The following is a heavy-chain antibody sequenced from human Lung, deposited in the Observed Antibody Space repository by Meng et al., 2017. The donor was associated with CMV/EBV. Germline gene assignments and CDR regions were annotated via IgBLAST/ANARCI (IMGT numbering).Heavy chain of an antibody. Sequence: QGQLVPSGSELKKPGESVKVSCQAAGYTFTSSSMNWVRHAPGQGLEWMGWVNINTGNPTYAQGFTGRFVFSLDTSVSTAYLQIDSLKADDTAVYYCARGNGWRFDYWGQGTLVTVSS. V-gene: IGHV7-4-1*01. J-gene: IGHJ4*02. D-gene: IGHD6-19*01. CDR1: GYTFTSSS. CDR3: ARGNGWRFDY. CDR2: VNINTGNP.